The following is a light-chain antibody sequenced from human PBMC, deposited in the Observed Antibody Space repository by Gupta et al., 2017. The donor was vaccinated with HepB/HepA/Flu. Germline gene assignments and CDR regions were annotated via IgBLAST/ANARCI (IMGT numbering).Light chain of an antibody. V-gene: IGKV3-20*01. Sequence: EIVLTQSPGTLSLSPGERATLSCRASQSVSSGSLAWYQQKPGQAPRLLIYGASSRATGIPDRFSGSGSGTDFTLTITRLEPEDFAVYYCQQYDTSLWTFGQGTXVELK. J-gene: IGKJ1*01. CDR1: QSVSSGS. CDR3: QQYDTSLWT. CDR2: GAS.